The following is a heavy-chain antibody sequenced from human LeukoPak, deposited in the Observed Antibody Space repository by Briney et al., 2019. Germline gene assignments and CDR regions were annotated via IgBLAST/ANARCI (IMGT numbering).Heavy chain of an antibody. CDR1: GFTFSSYA. V-gene: IGHV3-7*01. J-gene: IGHJ4*02. Sequence: GGSLRLSCAASGFTFSSYAKNWVRQAPGKGLEWVANIKQDGSEKYYVDSVKGRFTISRDNAKNSLYLQMNSLRAEDTAVYYCARPPGDYDVLTAYYESWGQGTLVTVSS. D-gene: IGHD3-9*01. CDR3: ARPPGDYDVLTAYYES. CDR2: IKQDGSEK.